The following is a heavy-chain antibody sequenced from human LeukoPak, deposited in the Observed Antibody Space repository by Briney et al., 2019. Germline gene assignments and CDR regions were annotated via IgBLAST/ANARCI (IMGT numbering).Heavy chain of an antibody. J-gene: IGHJ4*02. CDR2: AWFDGVTT. V-gene: IGHV3-33*01. Sequence: GGSLRLSCAASGFSFTSYGMHWVRQTPGKGLEWLAVAWFDGVTTYYADSVKGRCTISRDNSKRTLYLQMSSLRAEDTAVYYCGRSKSWIQLWFDFWGQGTLVTVSS. CDR3: GRSKSWIQLWFDF. D-gene: IGHD5-18*01. CDR1: GFSFTSYG.